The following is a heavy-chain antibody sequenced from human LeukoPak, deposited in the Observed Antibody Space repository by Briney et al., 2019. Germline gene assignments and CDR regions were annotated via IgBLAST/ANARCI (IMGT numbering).Heavy chain of an antibody. V-gene: IGHV1-69*05. Sequence: ASVKVSCKASGGTFSSYAISWVRQAPGQGLEWMGGIIPIFGTANYAQKFQGRVTITTDESTSTAYMGLSSLRSEDTAVYYCARALPMGIRPTRLDAFDIWGQGTMVTVSS. CDR2: IIPIFGTA. CDR3: ARALPMGIRPTRLDAFDI. J-gene: IGHJ3*02. CDR1: GGTFSSYA. D-gene: IGHD2-2*01.